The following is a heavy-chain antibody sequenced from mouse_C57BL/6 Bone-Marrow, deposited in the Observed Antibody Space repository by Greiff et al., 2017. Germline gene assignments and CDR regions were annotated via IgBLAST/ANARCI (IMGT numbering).Heavy chain of an antibody. CDR2: INPSTGGT. Sequence: VQLQQSGPELVKPGASVKISCKASGYSFTGYYMNWVKQSPEKSLEWIGEINPSTGGTTYNQKFKAKATLTVDKSSSTAYMQLKSLTSEDSAVYYCARKQLSYFDYWGQGTTRTVSS. CDR3: ARKQLSYFDY. J-gene: IGHJ2*01. CDR1: GYSFTGYY. D-gene: IGHD3-2*02. V-gene: IGHV1-42*01.